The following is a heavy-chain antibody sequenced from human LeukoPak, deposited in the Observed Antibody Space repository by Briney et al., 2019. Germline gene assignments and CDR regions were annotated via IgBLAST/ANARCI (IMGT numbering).Heavy chain of an antibody. J-gene: IGHJ3*02. D-gene: IGHD1-26*01. CDR1: GGTFSSYA. CDR2: IIPIFGTA. Sequence: GASVKVSCKASGGTFSSYAISWVRQAPGQGLEWMGGIIPIFGTANYAQKFQGRVTITADESTSTAYMELSSLRSEDTAVYYCARDPVEWERQPQVAFDIWGQGTMVTVSS. V-gene: IGHV1-69*13. CDR3: ARDPVEWERQPQVAFDI.